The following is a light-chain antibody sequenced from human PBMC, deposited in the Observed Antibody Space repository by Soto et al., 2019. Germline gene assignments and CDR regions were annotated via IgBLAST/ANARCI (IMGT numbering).Light chain of an antibody. J-gene: IGLJ7*01. CDR2: SNN. V-gene: IGLV1-44*01. CDR1: SSNIGSNT. CDR3: AAWDDSLNGAV. Sequence: QPVLTQPPSASGTPGQRVTIPCSGSSSNIGSNTVNWYQQLPGTAPKLLIYSNNQRPSGVPDRFSGSKSGTSASLAISGLQSEDEADYYCAAWDDSLNGAVFGGGTQLTVL.